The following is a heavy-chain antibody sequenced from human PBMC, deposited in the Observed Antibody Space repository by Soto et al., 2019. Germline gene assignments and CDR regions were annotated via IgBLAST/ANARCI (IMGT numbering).Heavy chain of an antibody. CDR2: ISYHGSDK. Sequence: GGSLRLSCVVSGFTFSNYDMHWVRQAPGKGLEWVAAISYHGSDKFYGGSVKGRLTVSRDNSENTVYLQMDSLRTDDTALYYCAKGRGYSGNDPEFDYWGQGTLVTVSS. CDR3: AKGRGYSGNDPEFDY. J-gene: IGHJ4*02. D-gene: IGHD5-12*01. CDR1: GFTFSNYD. V-gene: IGHV3-30*18.